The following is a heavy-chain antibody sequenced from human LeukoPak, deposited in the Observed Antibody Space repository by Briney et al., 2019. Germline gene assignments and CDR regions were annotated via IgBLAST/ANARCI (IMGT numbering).Heavy chain of an antibody. CDR3: AREQVLLWFGDRIRGLFDY. J-gene: IGHJ4*02. CDR1: GGSISSYY. D-gene: IGHD3-10*01. CDR2: IYYSGST. V-gene: IGHV4-59*01. Sequence: SETLSLTCTVSGGSISSYYWSWIRQPPGKGLEWIGSIYYSGSTNYNPSLKSRVTISVDTSKNQFSLKLSSVTPADTAVYYCAREQVLLWFGDRIRGLFDYWGQGTLVTVSS.